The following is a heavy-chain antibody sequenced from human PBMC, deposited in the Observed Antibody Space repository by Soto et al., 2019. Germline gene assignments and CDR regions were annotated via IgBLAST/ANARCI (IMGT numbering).Heavy chain of an antibody. Sequence: QVQLVQSGAEEKKPGASVKVSCKASGYTFTSYAIHWVRQAPGQRLEWMGWINAGNGNTKYSQKFQGRVTITRDTSASTAYMELSSLKSEDTAVYYCTRGDWWLFDYWGQGTLVTVSS. CDR1: GYTFTSYA. J-gene: IGHJ4*02. D-gene: IGHD2-8*02. CDR3: TRGDWWLFDY. V-gene: IGHV1-3*05. CDR2: INAGNGNT.